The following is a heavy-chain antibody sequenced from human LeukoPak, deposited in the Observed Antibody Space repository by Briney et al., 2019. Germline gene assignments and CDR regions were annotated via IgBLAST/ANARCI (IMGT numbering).Heavy chain of an antibody. D-gene: IGHD5-12*01. CDR2: ISSSTSYI. CDR3: ARGPPHSGYNTLDAFDI. V-gene: IGHV3-21*01. CDR1: GFTFDDYA. J-gene: IGHJ3*02. Sequence: GGSLRLSCAASGFTFDDYAMNWVRQAPGKGLEWVSSISSSTSYIYYADSVKGRFTISRDNAKNSLFLQMNSLRAEDTAVYYCARGPPHSGYNTLDAFDIWGQGTLVTVSS.